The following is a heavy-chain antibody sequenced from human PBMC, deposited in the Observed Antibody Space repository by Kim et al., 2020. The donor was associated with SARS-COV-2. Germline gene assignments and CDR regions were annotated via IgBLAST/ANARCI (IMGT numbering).Heavy chain of an antibody. Sequence: GGSLRLSCAASGFTFSIYGIHWVRQAPGKGLEWVACIRSEGNTYSSAYSVKVRCTICSDSDNSKKSPHMKMLSVKAEDAAVCSCASVHGTTLAFWEGFD. CDR3: ASVHGTTLAFWEGFD. V-gene: IGHV3-73*01. CDR2: IRSEGNTYSS. CDR1: GFTFSIYG. D-gene: IGHD1-1*01. J-gene: IGHJ3*02.